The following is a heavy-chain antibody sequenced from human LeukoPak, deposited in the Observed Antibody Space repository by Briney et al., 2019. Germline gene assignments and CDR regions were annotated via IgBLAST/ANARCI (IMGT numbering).Heavy chain of an antibody. CDR3: AKAPVTTCSGAYCYPFDY. V-gene: IGHV3-23*01. CDR1: GFTLSSYA. D-gene: IGHD2-15*01. CDR2: ISVSGNT. Sequence: LTGGSLRLSCAASGFTLSSYAMSWVRQGPGKGLEWVSAISVSGNTYHADSVKGRFTISRDSYKNTLYLQTNSLRAEDAAVYYCAKAPVTTCSGAYCYPFDYWGQGTLVTVSS. J-gene: IGHJ4*02.